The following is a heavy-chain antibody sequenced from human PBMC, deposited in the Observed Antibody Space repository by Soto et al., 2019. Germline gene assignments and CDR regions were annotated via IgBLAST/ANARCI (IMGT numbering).Heavy chain of an antibody. Sequence: ASVKVSCKVSGYTLTELSMHWVRQAPGKGLEWMGGFDPEDGETIYAQKFQGRVTITADDSTTTAYMELSSLRSDDTVVYYCAKDGGREGYFGNWFDPWG. CDR3: AKDGGREGYFGNWFDP. CDR2: FDPEDGET. D-gene: IGHD2-15*01. J-gene: IGHJ5*02. V-gene: IGHV1-24*01. CDR1: GYTLTELS.